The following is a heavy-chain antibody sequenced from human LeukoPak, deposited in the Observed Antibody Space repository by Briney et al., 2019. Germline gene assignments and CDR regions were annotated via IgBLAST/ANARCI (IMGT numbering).Heavy chain of an antibody. CDR3: AKAPVTTCSGAYCYPFDY. J-gene: IGHJ4*02. V-gene: IGHV3-23*01. CDR1: GFTFSSYG. D-gene: IGHD2-21*01. Sequence: GGSLRLSCAASGFTFSSYGMTWVRQAPGKGLEWVSAISGSGGSTYYADSVKGRFTISRDNSKNTLYLQMNRLRAEDAAVYYCAKAPVTTCSGAYCYPFDYWGQGTLVTVSS. CDR2: ISGSGGST.